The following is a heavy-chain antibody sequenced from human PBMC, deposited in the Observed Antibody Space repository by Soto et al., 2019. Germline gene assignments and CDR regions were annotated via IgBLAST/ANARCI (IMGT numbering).Heavy chain of an antibody. J-gene: IGHJ2*01. CDR1: RFAFSSDA. CDR2: ISYDGGYE. Sequence: QEQLLESGGGVVQPGKSLRLSCAASRFAFSSDAMHCVRQAPGKGLEWLAVISYDGGYENYADSVNGRFNVSRDNSKNTLWLQINSLRPEDTALYYCAKVTTVTPWRYLDLWGQGTLVTVSS. CDR3: AKVTTVTPWRYLDL. V-gene: IGHV3-30*18. D-gene: IGHD4-17*01.